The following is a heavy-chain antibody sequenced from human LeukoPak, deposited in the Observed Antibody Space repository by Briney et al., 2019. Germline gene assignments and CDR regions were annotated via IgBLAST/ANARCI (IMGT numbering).Heavy chain of an antibody. CDR2: IYYSGST. V-gene: IGHV4-30-4*01. D-gene: IGHD2-21*02. Sequence: PSETLSLTCTVSGGSISSGDYYWRWIRQPPGKGLEWIGYIYYSGSTNYNPSLKSRVTISVDTSKNQFSLKLSSVTAADTAVYYCARGPPYIVVVTAIGFFDSWGQGTLVTVSS. CDR1: GGSISSGDYY. CDR3: ARGPPYIVVVTAIGFFDS. J-gene: IGHJ4*02.